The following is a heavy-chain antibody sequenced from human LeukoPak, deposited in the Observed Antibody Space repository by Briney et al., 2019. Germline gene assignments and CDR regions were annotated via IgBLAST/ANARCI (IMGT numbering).Heavy chain of an antibody. CDR3: ARGYGYFDY. D-gene: IGHD5-18*01. Sequence: SETLSLTCTVSGGSISSSSYYWGWIRQPPGKGLEWIGRIYPSGSTNYNPSLKSRVTMSVDTSKNQFSLKVSSVTAADTAVYYCARGYGYFDYWGQGTLVTVSS. CDR1: GGSISSSSYY. CDR2: IYPSGST. V-gene: IGHV4-39*07. J-gene: IGHJ4*02.